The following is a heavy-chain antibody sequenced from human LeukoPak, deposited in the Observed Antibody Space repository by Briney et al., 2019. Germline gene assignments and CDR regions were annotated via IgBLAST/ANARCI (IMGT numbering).Heavy chain of an antibody. Sequence: GGSLRLSCAASGFTFSSYSMNWVRQAPGKGLEWVSSISSSSSYIYYADSVKGRFTISRDNAKNTLYLQMNSLRAEDTAVFYCAKYYGTGWPLFDYWGQGTLVTVSS. D-gene: IGHD6-19*01. CDR2: ISSSSSYI. J-gene: IGHJ4*02. V-gene: IGHV3-21*04. CDR1: GFTFSSYS. CDR3: AKYYGTGWPLFDY.